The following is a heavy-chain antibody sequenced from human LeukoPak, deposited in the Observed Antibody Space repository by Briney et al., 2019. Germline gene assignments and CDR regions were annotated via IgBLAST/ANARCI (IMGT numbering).Heavy chain of an antibody. V-gene: IGHV3-15*01. CDR2: IKSKTDGGTT. J-gene: IGHJ4*02. CDR1: GFTFSNAW. D-gene: IGHD1-26*01. Sequence: GGSLRLSCAASGFTFSNAWMSWVRQAPGKGLEWVGRIKSKTDGGTTDYAAPVKGRFTISRDDSKNTLYLQMNSLRDEDTAVYCCARDHFSGSYDYWGQGTLVTVSS. CDR3: ARDHFSGSYDY.